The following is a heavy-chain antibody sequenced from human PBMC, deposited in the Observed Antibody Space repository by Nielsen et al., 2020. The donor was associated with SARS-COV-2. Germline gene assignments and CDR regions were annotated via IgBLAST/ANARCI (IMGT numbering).Heavy chain of an antibody. D-gene: IGHD5-24*01. CDR3: VRIDMATISVDY. CDR1: GGSISTGTHY. J-gene: IGHJ4*02. CDR2: IFYRGNT. Sequence: SETLSLTCIASGGSISTGTHYWSWILQPPGKGLEWTGDIFYRGNTNYNHSLKSRVTISVDTSKNQFSLKVNSVTAADTAVYYCVRIDMATISVDYWGRGTLVTVSS. V-gene: IGHV4-61*01.